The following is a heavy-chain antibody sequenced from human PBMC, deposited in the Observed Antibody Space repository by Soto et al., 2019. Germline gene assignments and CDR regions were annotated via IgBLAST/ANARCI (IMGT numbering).Heavy chain of an antibody. J-gene: IGHJ5*02. CDR1: GVTFSSFA. V-gene: IGHV1-69*01. D-gene: IGHD5-12*01. CDR2: IIPIFRTP. CDR3: ARRTGSGFRPGTHRFNWFDP. Sequence: QVQLVQSGAEVKQPGSSVKVSCQASGVTFSSFAISWVRQAPGQGLEWMGGIIPIFRTPNYAQNFQGRVTITADESTSSVYMGLSRLRPEDTAVYYCARRTGSGFRPGTHRFNWFDPWGQGTLVTVSS.